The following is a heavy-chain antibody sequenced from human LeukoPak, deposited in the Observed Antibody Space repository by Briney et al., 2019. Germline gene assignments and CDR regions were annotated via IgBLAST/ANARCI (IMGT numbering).Heavy chain of an antibody. CDR2: MNPNSGNT. J-gene: IGHJ3*02. CDR3: ATPIAVAGTDAFDI. Sequence: ASVKVSCKASGYTYTSYDINSVRQATGQGLEWMGWMNPNSGNTGYAQKFQGRVTMTRNTSISTAYMELSSLRSEDTAVYYCATPIAVAGTDAFDIGGQGTMVTVSS. V-gene: IGHV1-8*01. D-gene: IGHD6-19*01. CDR1: GYTYTSYD.